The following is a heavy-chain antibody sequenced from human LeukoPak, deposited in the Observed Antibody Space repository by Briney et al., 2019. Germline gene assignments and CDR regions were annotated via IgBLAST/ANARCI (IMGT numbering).Heavy chain of an antibody. CDR2: IKTNTGNP. Sequence: ASVKVSCKASGYTFTSYAMNWVRQAPGQGLEWMGWIKTNTGNPTYAQGFTGRFVFSLDTSVSTAYLQISSLKAKDTAVYYCARMDTPRPYYYYGMDVWGQGTTVTVSS. J-gene: IGHJ6*02. D-gene: IGHD5-18*01. V-gene: IGHV7-4-1*02. CDR3: ARMDTPRPYYYYGMDV. CDR1: GYTFTSYA.